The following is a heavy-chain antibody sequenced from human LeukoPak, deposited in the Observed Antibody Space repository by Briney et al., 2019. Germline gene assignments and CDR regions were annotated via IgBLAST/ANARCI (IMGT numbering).Heavy chain of an antibody. D-gene: IGHD3-22*01. CDR1: GGTFSSYA. V-gene: IGHV1-69*04. CDR2: IIPILGIA. J-gene: IGHJ4*02. Sequence: PWASVKVSCKASGGTFSSYAISWVRQAPGQGLEWMGRIIPILGIANYAQKFQGRVTITADKSTSTAYMELSSLRSEDTAVYYCARSYSSGYPFLFDYWGQGTLVTVSS. CDR3: ARSYSSGYPFLFDY.